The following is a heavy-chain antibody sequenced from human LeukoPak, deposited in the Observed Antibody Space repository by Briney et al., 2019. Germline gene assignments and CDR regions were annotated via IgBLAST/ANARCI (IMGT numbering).Heavy chain of an antibody. CDR1: GYTFTSYD. CDR2: MNPNNGNT. J-gene: IGHJ6*03. D-gene: IGHD3-16*01. V-gene: IGHV1-8*02. CDR3: ARLHWESGGIYFYYYMDV. Sequence: ASVKVSCEASGYTFTSYDINWVRQAPGQGLEWMASMNPNNGNTAYARKFQGRVTMTRDTSIGTAYLELSALRSEDTAVYYCARLHWESGGIYFYYYMDVWGKGTTVTVSS.